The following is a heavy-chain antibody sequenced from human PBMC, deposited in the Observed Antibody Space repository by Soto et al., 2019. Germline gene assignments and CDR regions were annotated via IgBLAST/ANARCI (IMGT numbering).Heavy chain of an antibody. Sequence: ASVKVSCKASGYTFTSYALHWVRQAPGQRLEWMGWVNAGNGNTKYSQKYQGRVTITRDTSASTAYMELSSLRSEDTAVYYRARDLPPIDYWGQGTLVTVSS. V-gene: IGHV1-3*01. CDR2: VNAGNGNT. CDR3: ARDLPPIDY. CDR1: GYTFTSYA. J-gene: IGHJ4*02.